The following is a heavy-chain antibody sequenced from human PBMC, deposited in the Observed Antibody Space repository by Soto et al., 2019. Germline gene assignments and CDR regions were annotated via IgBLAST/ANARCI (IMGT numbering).Heavy chain of an antibody. CDR2: ISYDGSNK. J-gene: IGHJ6*04. Sequence: GGSLRLSCAASGFTFSSYGMHGVRQAPGKGLEWVAVISYDGSNKYYADSVKGRFTISRDNSKNTLYLQMNSLRAEDTAVYYCLKRTDTAMTRTDSYYYYSGIHVSGEGTTLTVYS. V-gene: IGHV3-30*18. CDR3: LKRTDTAMTRTDSYYYYSGIHV. D-gene: IGHD5-18*01. CDR1: GFTFSSYG.